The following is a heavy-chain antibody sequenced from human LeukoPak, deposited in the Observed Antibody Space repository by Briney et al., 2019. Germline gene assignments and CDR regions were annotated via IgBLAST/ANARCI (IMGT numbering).Heavy chain of an antibody. D-gene: IGHD1-26*01. V-gene: IGHV4-59*08. CDR3: ARSYSGSYSHFQH. CDR1: GGSISSYY. J-gene: IGHJ1*01. Sequence: PSETLSLTCTVSGGSISSYYWSWIRQPPGKGLEWIGYIYYSGSTNYNPSLKSRVTISVDTSKNQFSLKLSSVTAADTAVYYCARSYSGSYSHFQHWGQGTLVTVSS. CDR2: IYYSGST.